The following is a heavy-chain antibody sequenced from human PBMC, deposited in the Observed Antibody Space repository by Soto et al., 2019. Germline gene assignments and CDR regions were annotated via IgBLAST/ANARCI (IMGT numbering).Heavy chain of an antibody. CDR1: GGSFSSHY. CDR3: AREGGLNDYYYYGMDV. CDR2: IYYSGST. V-gene: IGHV4-59*11. J-gene: IGHJ6*02. Sequence: SETLSLTCTVSGGSFSSHYWSWIRQPPGKGLEWIGYIYYSGSTNYNPSLKSRVTISVDTSKNQFSLKLSSVTAADTAVYYCAREGGLNDYYYYGMDVWGQGTTVTVAS.